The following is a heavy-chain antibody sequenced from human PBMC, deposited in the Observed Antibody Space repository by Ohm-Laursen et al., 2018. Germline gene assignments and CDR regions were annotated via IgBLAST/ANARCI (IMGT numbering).Heavy chain of an antibody. CDR2: TYYGSKWYS. V-gene: IGHV6-1*01. CDR3: ARNRQGYIDY. Sequence: QTLSLTCATSGDSVSSINSAWNWIRQSPSGGLEWLGRTYYGSKWYSDYAVSVKSRITITADTSKNQFSLQLNSLTPEDTAMYFCARNRQGYIDYWGQGTLVTVSS. CDR1: GDSVSSINSA. J-gene: IGHJ4*02.